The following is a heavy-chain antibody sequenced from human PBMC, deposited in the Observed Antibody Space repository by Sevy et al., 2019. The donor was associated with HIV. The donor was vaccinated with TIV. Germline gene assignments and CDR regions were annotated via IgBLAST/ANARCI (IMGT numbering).Heavy chain of an antibody. Sequence: GGSLRLSCAASGFTFSSYWMSWVRQAPGKGLEWVANIKQDGSEKYYVDSVKGRFTISRDNAKNSLYLQMNSLRAEDTAVYYCARDDIVVVPAARWDAFNIWGQGTMVTVSS. J-gene: IGHJ3*02. D-gene: IGHD2-2*01. CDR2: IKQDGSEK. CDR1: GFTFSSYW. CDR3: ARDDIVVVPAARWDAFNI. V-gene: IGHV3-7*01.